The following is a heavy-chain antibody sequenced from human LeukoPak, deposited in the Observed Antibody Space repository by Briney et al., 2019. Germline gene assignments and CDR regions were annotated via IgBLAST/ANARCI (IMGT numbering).Heavy chain of an antibody. J-gene: IGHJ4*02. CDR2: IYPGDSDT. Sequence: GESLKISCKGSGYSFTSYWIGWVRQMPGKGLEWMGIIYPGDSDTRYSPSFQGQVTISADKSISTAYLQWSSLKASDTAMYYCARLSRDSSGYYYFDYWGQGTLVTVSS. D-gene: IGHD3-22*01. CDR1: GYSFTSYW. CDR3: ARLSRDSSGYYYFDY. V-gene: IGHV5-51*01.